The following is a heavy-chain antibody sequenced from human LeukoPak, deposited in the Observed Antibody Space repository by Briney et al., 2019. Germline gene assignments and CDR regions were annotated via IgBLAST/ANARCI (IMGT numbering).Heavy chain of an antibody. CDR3: ARDYVVDSTLVALFDY. Sequence: SETLSLTCTVSGGSINKATYYWGWIRQPPGKGLEWIGSLSSSGSTYYNPSLKGRVTSSLDTSKNQFSLKLSSVTAADTAVYYCARDYVVDSTLVALFDYWGQGMLVTVSS. J-gene: IGHJ4*02. CDR1: GGSINKATYY. CDR2: LSSSGST. V-gene: IGHV4-39*07. D-gene: IGHD2-8*02.